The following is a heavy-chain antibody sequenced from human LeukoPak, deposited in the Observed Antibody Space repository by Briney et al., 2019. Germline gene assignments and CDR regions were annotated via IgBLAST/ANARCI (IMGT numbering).Heavy chain of an antibody. D-gene: IGHD2-15*01. Sequence: SQTLSLTCTVSGGSISSGGYYWSWIRQHPGKGLEWIGYIYYSGSTYYNPSLKSRVTISVDTSKNQFSLKLSSVTAADTAVYYCARQMVVVVVAATTDAFDIWGQGTMVTVSS. CDR1: GGSISSGGYY. V-gene: IGHV4-31*03. CDR2: IYYSGST. J-gene: IGHJ3*02. CDR3: ARQMVVVVVAATTDAFDI.